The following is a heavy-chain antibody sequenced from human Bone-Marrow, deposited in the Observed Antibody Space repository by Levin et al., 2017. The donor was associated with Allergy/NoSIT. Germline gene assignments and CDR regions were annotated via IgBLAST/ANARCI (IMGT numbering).Heavy chain of an antibody. J-gene: IGHJ4*02. D-gene: IGHD1-26*01. V-gene: IGHV4-30-4*01. Sequence: SETLSLTCTVSGGSISSGDYYWSWIRQPPGKGLEWIGYIYYSGSTYYNPSLKSRVTISVDTSKNQFSLKLSSVTAADTAVYYCARGEGGSAPTPYFDYWGQGTLVTVSS. CDR1: GGSISSGDYY. CDR2: IYYSGST. CDR3: ARGEGGSAPTPYFDY.